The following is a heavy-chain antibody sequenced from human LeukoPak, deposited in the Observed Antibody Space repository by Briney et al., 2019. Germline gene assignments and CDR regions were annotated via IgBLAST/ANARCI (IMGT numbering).Heavy chain of an antibody. Sequence: SDTLSLTGAVYGGSFSVYYWSWIRQPPGKGLEWIGEINHSGSTDYNPSLKSRVTISVDTSKNQFSLKLSSVTAADTAVYYCARGARGWYLRYWGQGTLVTVSS. D-gene: IGHD6-19*01. CDR1: GGSFSVYY. CDR2: INHSGST. CDR3: ARGARGWYLRY. J-gene: IGHJ4*02. V-gene: IGHV4-34*01.